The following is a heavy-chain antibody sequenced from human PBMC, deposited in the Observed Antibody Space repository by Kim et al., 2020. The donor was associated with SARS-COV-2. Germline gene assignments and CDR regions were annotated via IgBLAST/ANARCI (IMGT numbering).Heavy chain of an antibody. J-gene: IGHJ5*01. CDR3: ARASLYPDLGASVDS. V-gene: IGHV4-31*03. CDR1: DVSLSSGGYF. D-gene: IGHD3-16*01. CDR2: IYYNGIA. Sequence: SETLSLTCTVSDVSLSSGGYFWGFIRQHPGKGLDLIGYIYYNGIAYYNASLKSRATMSVDTSKNLFSLRLGSVTAADTAIYVCARASLYPDLGASVDS.